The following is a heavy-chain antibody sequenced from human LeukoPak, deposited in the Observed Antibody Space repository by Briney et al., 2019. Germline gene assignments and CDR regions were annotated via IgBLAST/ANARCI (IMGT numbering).Heavy chain of an antibody. V-gene: IGHV4-39*07. CDR3: ASNSFDYYGSGSYSVDY. Sequence: PSETLSLTCTVSGDSISSNTHFWGWIRQPPGKGLEWIGEINHSGSTNYNPSLKSRVTISVDTSKNQFSLKLSSVTAADTAVYYCASNSFDYYGSGSYSVDYWGQGTLVTVSS. CDR2: INHSGST. J-gene: IGHJ4*02. CDR1: GDSISSNTHF. D-gene: IGHD3-10*01.